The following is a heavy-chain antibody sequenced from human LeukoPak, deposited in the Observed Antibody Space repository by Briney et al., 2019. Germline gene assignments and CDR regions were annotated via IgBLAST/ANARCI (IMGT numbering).Heavy chain of an antibody. V-gene: IGHV4-34*01. J-gene: IGHJ6*03. CDR3: AKDGGNYYDTGGDYLMRSYMDV. CDR2: INHSGST. Sequence: SETLSLTCAVSGGSFSGYYWSWVRQPPGKGLEWIGEINHSGSTNYNPSLKSRVTISLDTSKNQFSLKLSSVTAADTAVYYCAKDGGNYYDTGGDYLMRSYMDVWGKGTTVTVSS. CDR1: GGSFSGYY. D-gene: IGHD3-22*01.